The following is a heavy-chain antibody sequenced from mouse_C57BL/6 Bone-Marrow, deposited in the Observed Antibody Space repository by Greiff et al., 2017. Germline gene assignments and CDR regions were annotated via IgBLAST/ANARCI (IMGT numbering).Heavy chain of an antibody. CDR2: IDPSDSYT. V-gene: IGHV1-69*01. Sequence: VQLQQPGAELVMPGASVKLSCKASGYTFTSYWMHWVKQRPGQGLEWIGEIDPSDSYTNYNQKFKGKSTLTVDKSSSTAYMQLSSLTSEDSAVYYCAVYYDYDEDFDYGGQGTTLTVAS. J-gene: IGHJ2*01. D-gene: IGHD2-4*01. CDR3: AVYYDYDEDFDY. CDR1: GYTFTSYW.